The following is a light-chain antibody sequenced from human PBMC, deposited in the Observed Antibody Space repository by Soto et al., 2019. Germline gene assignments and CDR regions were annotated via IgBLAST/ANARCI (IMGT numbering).Light chain of an antibody. CDR2: SAS. CDR1: QGIRDA. CDR3: LQHSDYPFT. Sequence: DIQMTQSPSSLSASVGDRVTITCRASQGIRDALGWYQQKPGKVPKRLIYSASSLQNGVPSRFSGSGSETVFTLTISSPQPEDFATYFCLQHSDYPFTFGQGTRLEI. V-gene: IGKV1-17*01. J-gene: IGKJ2*01.